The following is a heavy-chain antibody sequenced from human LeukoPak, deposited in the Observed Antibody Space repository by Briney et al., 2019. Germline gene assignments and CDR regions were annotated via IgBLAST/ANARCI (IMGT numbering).Heavy chain of an antibody. D-gene: IGHD2-2*01. CDR2: ISAYNGNT. V-gene: IGHV1-18*04. CDR3: ARDPRDIVVVPAVINFDY. Sequence: ASVKVSCKASGYTFTGYGISWVRQAPGQGLEWMGWISAYNGNTNYAQKLQGRVTMTTDTSTSTAYMELRSLRSDDTAVYYCARDPRDIVVVPAVINFDYWGQGTLVTVS. J-gene: IGHJ4*02. CDR1: GYTFTGYG.